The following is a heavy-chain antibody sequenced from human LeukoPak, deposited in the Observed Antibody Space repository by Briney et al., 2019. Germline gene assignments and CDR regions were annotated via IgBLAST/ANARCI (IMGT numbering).Heavy chain of an antibody. CDR2: IYYSGST. Sequence: PSETLSLTCTVSGGSISSYYWSWIRQPPGKGLEWIGYIYYSGSTNYNPSLKSRVTISVDTSKNQFSLKLSSVTAADTAAYYCAGGAVASGSFADYWGQGTLVTVSS. CDR3: AGGAVASGSFADY. V-gene: IGHV4-59*01. D-gene: IGHD1-26*01. CDR1: GGSISSYY. J-gene: IGHJ4*02.